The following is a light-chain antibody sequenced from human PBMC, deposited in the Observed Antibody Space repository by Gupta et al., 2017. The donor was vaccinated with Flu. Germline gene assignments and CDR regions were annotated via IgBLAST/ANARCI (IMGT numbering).Light chain of an antibody. V-gene: IGLV2-14*01. Sequence: QSPLTQSASASGSPGQSITISRPGTSPDVGVYNFVSWYQQHPGKAPKLMIYEVSNRPSGVSNRFSASKSGNTASLTISGLQAEDEADYHCSSYTTRSTLVFGTGTKVTVL. J-gene: IGLJ1*01. CDR2: EVS. CDR3: SSYTTRSTLV. CDR1: SPDVGVYNF.